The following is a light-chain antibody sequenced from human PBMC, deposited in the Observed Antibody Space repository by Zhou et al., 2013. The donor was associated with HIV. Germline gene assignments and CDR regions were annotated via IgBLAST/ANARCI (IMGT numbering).Light chain of an antibody. CDR2: AAS. CDR3: QQSYITPPA. CDR1: QSISSY. Sequence: DIQMTQSPSSLSASVGDRVTITCRASQSISSYLNWYQQKPGRPPKLLMYAASILQSGVPSRFSGSGSGTDFTLTISSLQPEDFATYYCQQSYITPPAFGGGTKVEIK. J-gene: IGKJ4*01. V-gene: IGKV1-39*01.